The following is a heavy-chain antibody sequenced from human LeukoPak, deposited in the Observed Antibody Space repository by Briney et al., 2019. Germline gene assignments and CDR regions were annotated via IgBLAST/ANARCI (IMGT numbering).Heavy chain of an antibody. Sequence: PSETLSLTCTVSGGSISSYYWSWIRQPAGKGLEWIGRIYTSGSTNYNPSLKSRVTMSVDTSKNQFSLKLSSVTAADTAVYYCARDWYYDSSGYYYYYYYYMDVWSKGTTVTVSS. J-gene: IGHJ6*03. CDR2: IYTSGST. V-gene: IGHV4-4*07. D-gene: IGHD3-22*01. CDR1: GGSISSYY. CDR3: ARDWYYDSSGYYYYYYYYMDV.